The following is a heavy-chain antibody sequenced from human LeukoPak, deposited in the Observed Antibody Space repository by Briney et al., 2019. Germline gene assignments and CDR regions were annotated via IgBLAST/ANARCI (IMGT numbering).Heavy chain of an antibody. D-gene: IGHD3-22*01. J-gene: IGHJ4*02. CDR2: IFYSGST. V-gene: IGHV4-39*01. Sequence: PSETLSLTCTVSGDSFTNNNYYWGWIRQPPGKGLEWIGSIFYSGSTYYNPSLKSRVTISVDTSKNQFSLKLSSVTAADTAVFYCARHRGYYDSSGDGYYFDYWGQGNLVTVSS. CDR1: GDSFTNNNYY. CDR3: ARHRGYYDSSGDGYYFDY.